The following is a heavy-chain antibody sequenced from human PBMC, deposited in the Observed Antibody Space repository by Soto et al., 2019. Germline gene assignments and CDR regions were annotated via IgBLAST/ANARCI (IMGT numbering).Heavy chain of an antibody. CDR2: FDPEDGET. Sequence: QVQLVQSGAEVKKPGASVKVSCKVSGYTLTELSMHWVRQAPGKGLEWMGGFDPEDGETIYAQKFQGRVTMTEYTSTDTAYMELSSLRSEDTAVYXXXXXXXXXXXXXXXXDVWXQGTTVTVSS. V-gene: IGHV1-24*01. J-gene: IGHJ6*02. CDR3: XXXXXXXXXXXXXXDV. CDR1: GYTLTELS.